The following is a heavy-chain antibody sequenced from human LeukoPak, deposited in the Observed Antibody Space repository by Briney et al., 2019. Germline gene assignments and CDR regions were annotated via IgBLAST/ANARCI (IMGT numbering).Heavy chain of an antibody. CDR3: VKDYMAAARNYFDC. V-gene: IGHV3-23*01. Sequence: GGSLRLSCAASGFTFSSYAMSWVRQAPGKGLEWVSSISSGDSTYYTDSVKGRFTTSRDNSMNMVYLQMNSLSAEDTAVYYCVKDYMAAARNYFDCWGQGTLVTVSS. D-gene: IGHD6-13*01. J-gene: IGHJ4*02. CDR1: GFTFSSYA. CDR2: ISSGDST.